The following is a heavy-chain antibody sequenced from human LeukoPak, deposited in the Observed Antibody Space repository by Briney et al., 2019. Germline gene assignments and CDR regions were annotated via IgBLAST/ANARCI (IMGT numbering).Heavy chain of an antibody. CDR2: ISSSSSTI. D-gene: IGHD6-13*01. CDR1: GFTFSSYS. CDR3: AGEGGYSSSWYDY. V-gene: IGHV3-48*04. J-gene: IGHJ4*02. Sequence: GGSLRLSCAASGFTFSSYSMNWVRQAPGKGLEWVSYISSSSSTIYYADSVKGRFTISRDNAKNSLYLQMNSLRAEDTAVYCCAGEGGYSSSWYDYWGQGTLVTVSS.